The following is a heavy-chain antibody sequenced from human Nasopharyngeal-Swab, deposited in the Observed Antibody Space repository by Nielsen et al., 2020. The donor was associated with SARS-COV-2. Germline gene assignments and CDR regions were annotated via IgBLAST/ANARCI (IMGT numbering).Heavy chain of an antibody. CDR3: ARGGDPREAVAATDCFDP. CDR2: INPGGGSA. CDR1: GYTFTRYY. V-gene: IGHV1-46*01. J-gene: IGHJ5*02. Sequence: ASVKVSCKASGYTFTRYYIHWVRQAPGQGLEWMGIINPGGGSARYSQNFQGRVTVTRDTSTSTVYMELSSLRSEDTAVYYCARGGDPREAVAATDCFDPWGQGTLVTVSS. D-gene: IGHD2-15*01.